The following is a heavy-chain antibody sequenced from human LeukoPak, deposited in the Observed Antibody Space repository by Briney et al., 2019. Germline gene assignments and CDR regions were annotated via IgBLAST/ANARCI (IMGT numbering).Heavy chain of an antibody. Sequence: QPGGSLRLSCAASGFTFSIYAMGWVRHAPGKGLQWVSSITSSGDGTYYADSVKGRFTISRDNSENMLYLQMNSLRVEDTAVYFCAKDRPNYYGSNGHYYRRDGDYWGQGTLVTVSS. CDR1: GFTFSIYA. D-gene: IGHD3-22*01. J-gene: IGHJ4*02. V-gene: IGHV3-23*01. CDR2: ITSSGDGT. CDR3: AKDRPNYYGSNGHYYRRDGDY.